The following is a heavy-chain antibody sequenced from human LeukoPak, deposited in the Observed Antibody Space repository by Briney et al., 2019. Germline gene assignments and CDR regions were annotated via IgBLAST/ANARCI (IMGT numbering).Heavy chain of an antibody. V-gene: IGHV4-59*01. CDR1: GGSISSYY. CDR3: ARDLVTVTKGFDI. Sequence: SETLSLTCTVSGGSISSYYWSWIRQPPGKGLEWIGYISYIGSTIYNPSLKSRVTISIDTSKNQFSLKLSSVTAADTAVYYCARDLVTVTKGFDIWGQGTMVSVSS. J-gene: IGHJ3*02. CDR2: ISYIGST. D-gene: IGHD4-17*01.